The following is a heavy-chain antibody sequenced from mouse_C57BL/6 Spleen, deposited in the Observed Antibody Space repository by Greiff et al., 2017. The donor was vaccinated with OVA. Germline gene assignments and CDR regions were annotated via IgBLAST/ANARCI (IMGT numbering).Heavy chain of an antibody. CDR1: GFTFSDYY. D-gene: IGHD2-4*01. V-gene: IGHV5-16*01. CDR2: INYDGSST. Sequence: EVKLMESAGGLVQPGSSMKLSCTASGFTFSDYYMAWVRQVPEKGLEWVANINYDGSSTYYLDSLKSRFIISRDNAKNILYLQMSSLKSEDTATYYCARSYDYDGAWFAYWGQGTLVTVSA. J-gene: IGHJ3*01. CDR3: ARSYDYDGAWFAY.